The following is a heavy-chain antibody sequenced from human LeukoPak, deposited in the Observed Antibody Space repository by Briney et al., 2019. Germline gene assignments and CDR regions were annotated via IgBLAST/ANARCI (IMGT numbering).Heavy chain of an antibody. Sequence: ASVKVSCKASGYTFTSYVISWVRQAPGQGREWMGWISAYNGNTNYAQKLQGGVTMTTDTSTSTAYMELRSLRSDDTAVYYCARDLKVATNYGGPAFAYWGQGTLVTVSS. D-gene: IGHD4-23*01. V-gene: IGHV1-18*04. CDR1: GYTFTSYV. CDR3: ARDLKVATNYGGPAFAY. J-gene: IGHJ4*02. CDR2: ISAYNGNT.